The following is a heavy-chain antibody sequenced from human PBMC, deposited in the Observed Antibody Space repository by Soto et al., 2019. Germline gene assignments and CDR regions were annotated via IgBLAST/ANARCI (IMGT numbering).Heavy chain of an antibody. D-gene: IGHD2-21*02. CDR1: GGTFSSYA. Sequence: ASVKVSWKASGGTFSSYAISWVRQAPGQGLEWMGGIIPIFGTANYAQKFQGRVTITADESTSTAYMELSSLRSEDTAVYYCAWGHIVVGTAIRGYYYYGMDVWGQATTVTVSS. J-gene: IGHJ6*02. V-gene: IGHV1-69*13. CDR2: IIPIFGTA. CDR3: AWGHIVVGTAIRGYYYYGMDV.